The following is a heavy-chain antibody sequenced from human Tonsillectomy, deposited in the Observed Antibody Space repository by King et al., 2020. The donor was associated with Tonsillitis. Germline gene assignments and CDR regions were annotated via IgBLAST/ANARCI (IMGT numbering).Heavy chain of an antibody. CDR1: GGSFSGYY. Sequence: VQLQQWGAGLLKSSETLSLTCAVYGGSFSGYYWTWIRQPPGKGLEWIGEINHSGSTNYNPSLKSLVTISVDMSENRFSLKLSSVTAADTAVYYCARDGGYYVSGTYQYYWGQGTLVTVPS. CDR3: ARDGGYYVSGTYQYY. V-gene: IGHV4-34*01. D-gene: IGHD3-10*01. CDR2: INHSGST. J-gene: IGHJ4*02.